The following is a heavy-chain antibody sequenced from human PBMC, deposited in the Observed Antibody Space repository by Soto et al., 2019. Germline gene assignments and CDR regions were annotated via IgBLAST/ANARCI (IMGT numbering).Heavy chain of an antibody. CDR1: GFTFSHAW. V-gene: IGHV3-15*01. Sequence: PRGSLRLSCTASGFTFSHAWMTWVRQTPGMGLEWVGRIKSLSDGGTADYGAPVKGRFTLSRDDSRNTVFLQMTSLKTDDTAVYYCYIPFYYHSMDVWGQGTTVTSP. J-gene: IGHJ6*02. CDR2: IKSLSDGGTA. D-gene: IGHD3-10*01. CDR3: YIPFYYHSMDV.